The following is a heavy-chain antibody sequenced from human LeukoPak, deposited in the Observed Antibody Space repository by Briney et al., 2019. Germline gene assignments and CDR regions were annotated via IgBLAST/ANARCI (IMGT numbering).Heavy chain of an antibody. CDR2: IYSGGST. CDR1: GFTFSSYS. V-gene: IGHV3-66*01. CDR3: ARDRRGSYYYGMDV. Sequence: GGSLRLSCAASGFTFSSYSMNWVRQAPGKGLEWVSVIYSGGSTYYADSVKGRFTISRDNSKNTLYLQMNSLRAEDTAVYYCARDRRGSYYYGMDVWGQGTTVTVSS. D-gene: IGHD3-10*01. J-gene: IGHJ6*02.